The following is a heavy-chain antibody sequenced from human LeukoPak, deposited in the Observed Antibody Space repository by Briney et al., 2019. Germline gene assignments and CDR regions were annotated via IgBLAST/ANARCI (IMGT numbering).Heavy chain of an antibody. CDR2: INHSGST. Sequence: SETLSLTCAVYGGSFSGYYWSWIRQPPGKGLEWIGAINHSGSTNYNPSLKSRVTISVDTSKNQFSLKLSSVTAADTAVYYCARVSYCSSTSCPTYYMDVWGKGTTVTVSS. V-gene: IGHV4-34*01. J-gene: IGHJ6*03. CDR3: ARVSYCSSTSCPTYYMDV. CDR1: GGSFSGYY. D-gene: IGHD2-2*01.